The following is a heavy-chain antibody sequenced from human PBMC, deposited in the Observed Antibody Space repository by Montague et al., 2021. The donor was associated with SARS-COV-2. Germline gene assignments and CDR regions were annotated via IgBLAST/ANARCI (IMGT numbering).Heavy chain of an antibody. Sequence: VKPTPTLTLTCTFSGFSLNTSAMCVSWIRQPPGKALEWLALIDWDDDKYYSTSLKTRLTISKDTSKNQVVLTMTSMDPVDTATYYCARTDCSDGICRFDYWGQGTLVTVSS. V-gene: IGHV2-70*01. CDR1: GFSLNTSAMC. CDR2: IDWDDDK. J-gene: IGHJ4*02. CDR3: ARTDCSDGICRFDY. D-gene: IGHD2-15*01.